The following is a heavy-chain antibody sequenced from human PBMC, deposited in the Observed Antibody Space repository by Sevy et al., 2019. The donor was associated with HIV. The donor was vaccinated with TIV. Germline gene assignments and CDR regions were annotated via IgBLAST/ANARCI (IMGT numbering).Heavy chain of an antibody. CDR1: GFSLTTSGVG. Sequence: SGPTLVNPTQTLTLTCTFSGFSLTTSGVGVGWIRQPPGKALEWLALIYWDDDKYYSPSLKIRLTITKDTSKNQVVLRMTNMDPVDTATYFCAHRPYGDYVGGLDVWGQGTLVTVSS. CDR3: AHRPYGDYVGGLDV. CDR2: IYWDDDK. D-gene: IGHD4-17*01. J-gene: IGHJ3*01. V-gene: IGHV2-5*02.